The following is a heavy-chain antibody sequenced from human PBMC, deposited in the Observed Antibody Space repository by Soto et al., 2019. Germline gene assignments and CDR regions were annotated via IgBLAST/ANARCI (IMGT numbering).Heavy chain of an antibody. CDR2: ISYDGSNK. D-gene: IGHD5-12*01. Sequence: GGSLRLSCAASGFSFSSYGMHWVRQTPGKGLEWVAGISYDGSNKYYVDTMKGRLTISRDNSKNTLDLQMNSLRVEDKAVYYCARAHMDIALLGVWGQGTLVTVS. J-gene: IGHJ4*02. CDR1: GFSFSSYG. CDR3: ARAHMDIALLGV. V-gene: IGHV3-30*03.